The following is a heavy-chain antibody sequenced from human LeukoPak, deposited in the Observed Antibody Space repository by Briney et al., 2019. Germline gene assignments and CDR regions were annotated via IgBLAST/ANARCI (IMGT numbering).Heavy chain of an antibody. CDR2: IYYSGST. CDR3: ARGPNSSSWYLGAFDI. J-gene: IGHJ3*02. CDR1: GGSISSGGYY. D-gene: IGHD6-13*01. V-gene: IGHV4-31*03. Sequence: SQTLSLTCTVSGGSISSGGYYWSWIRQHPGKGLEWIGYIYYSGSTYYNPSLKSRVTISVDTSKNQFSLKLSSATAADTAVYYCARGPNSSSWYLGAFDIWGQGTMVTVSS.